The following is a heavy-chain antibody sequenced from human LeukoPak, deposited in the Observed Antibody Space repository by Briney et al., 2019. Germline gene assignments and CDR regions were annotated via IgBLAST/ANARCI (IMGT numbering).Heavy chain of an antibody. Sequence: PGGSLRLSCAASGFSFSRYWMHWVRHSPGKGLVWVSRINEDGSTTTYADSVKGRFTISRDNGKNTLYLQMNSLRAEDTAVYYCARVSRMYYYGPFDYWGQGTLVTVSS. CDR3: ARVSRMYYYGPFDY. J-gene: IGHJ4*02. CDR1: GFSFSRYW. CDR2: INEDGSTT. V-gene: IGHV3-74*03. D-gene: IGHD3-10*01.